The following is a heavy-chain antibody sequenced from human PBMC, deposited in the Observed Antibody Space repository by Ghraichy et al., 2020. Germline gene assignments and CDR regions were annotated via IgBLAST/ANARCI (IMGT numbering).Heavy chain of an antibody. CDR3: AKLIASASSY. Sequence: GSLRLSCATSGFTFINYAMIWARQAPGKGLEWVSAIDNSGYNTFYTDSVKGRFTISRDNSKDILYLQMNSLRAEDTAVYYCAKLIASASSYWGQGTLVTVSS. J-gene: IGHJ4*02. V-gene: IGHV3-23*05. CDR1: GFTFINYA. CDR2: IDNSGYNT. D-gene: IGHD2-21*01.